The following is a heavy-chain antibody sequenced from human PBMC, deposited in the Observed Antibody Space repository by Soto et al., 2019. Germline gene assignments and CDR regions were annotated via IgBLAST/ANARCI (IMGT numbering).Heavy chain of an antibody. CDR3: ARTSGYSGYDSNWFDP. CDR1: GYTFTSYG. Sequence: QVQLVQSGAEVKKPGASVKVSCKASGYTFTSYGISWVRQAPGQGLEWMGWISAYNGNTNYAQKLQGRVTMTTDTSTSTGYMELRSLRSDDTAVYYCARTSGYSGYDSNWFDPWGQGTLVTVSS. J-gene: IGHJ5*02. V-gene: IGHV1-18*01. CDR2: ISAYNGNT. D-gene: IGHD5-12*01.